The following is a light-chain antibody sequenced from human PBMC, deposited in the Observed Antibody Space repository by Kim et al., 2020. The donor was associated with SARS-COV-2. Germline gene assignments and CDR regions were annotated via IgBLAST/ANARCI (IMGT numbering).Light chain of an antibody. CDR2: WAS. Sequence: DIVMTQSPDSLAVSLGERATINCNSSQSVLSRSNNKNYLAWYQQKAGQPPKLLIYWASTRESGVPDRFSGSGSGTDFTLTISSLQAEDVAIYYCQQYYSAPPTFGQGTKLEI. CDR1: QSVLSRSNNKNY. J-gene: IGKJ2*01. CDR3: QQYYSAPPT. V-gene: IGKV4-1*01.